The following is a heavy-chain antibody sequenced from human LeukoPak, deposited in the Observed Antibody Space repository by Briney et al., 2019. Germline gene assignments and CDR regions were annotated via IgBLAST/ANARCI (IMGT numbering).Heavy chain of an antibody. J-gene: IGHJ6*02. D-gene: IGHD5-18*01. CDR3: ARDRNGYSFYGMDV. CDR1: GFTVSSNY. Sequence: GGSLRLSCAASGFTVSSNYMSWVRQAPGKGLEWVSVIYTGGSTYYADSVKGRFTISRDNSKNTLYLQMNSLRAEDTAVYYCARDRNGYSFYGMDVWGQGTTVTVSS. V-gene: IGHV3-53*05. CDR2: IYTGGST.